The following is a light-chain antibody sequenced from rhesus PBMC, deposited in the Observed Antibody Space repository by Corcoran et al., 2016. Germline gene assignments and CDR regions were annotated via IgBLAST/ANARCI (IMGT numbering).Light chain of an antibody. J-gene: IGKJ1*01. CDR1: QGINSW. CDR3: QQYDDLSRT. CDR2: AAS. Sequence: DIQMTQSPSSLSASVGDKVTITCHASQGINSWLAWYQQKPGRAPKPLIFAASNLQSGVPSRFSGSGSGADYTLTISRLQPEDFATYSCQQYDDLSRTFGQGTKVEIK. V-gene: IGKV1-19*01.